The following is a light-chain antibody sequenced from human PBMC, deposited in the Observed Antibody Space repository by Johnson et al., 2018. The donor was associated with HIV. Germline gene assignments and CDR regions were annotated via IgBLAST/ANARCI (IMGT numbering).Light chain of an antibody. CDR1: SSNIGNNY. CDR3: GTWDSSLSAYV. CDR2: ENN. Sequence: QSVLTQPPSVSAAPGQKVTISCSGGSSNIGNNYVSWYQQLPGTAPKLLIYENNKRPSGIPDRFSGSKSGTSATLGITGLQTGDEVDYYCGTWDSSLSAYVFGTGTKVTVL. V-gene: IGLV1-51*01. J-gene: IGLJ1*01.